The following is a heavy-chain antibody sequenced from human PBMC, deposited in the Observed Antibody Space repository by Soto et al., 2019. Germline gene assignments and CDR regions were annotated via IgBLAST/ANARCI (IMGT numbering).Heavy chain of an antibody. CDR2: ISSSSSTI. CDR3: ARDVRPFDI. CDR1: GFSFSSYS. J-gene: IGHJ3*02. V-gene: IGHV3-48*01. Sequence: VGFLRLSCAASGFSFSSYSRNWVRQAPGKGLEWVSYISSSSSTIYYADSVKGRFTISRDNAKNSLYLQMNSLRAEDTAVYYCARDVRPFDIWCQGTMVTVSS.